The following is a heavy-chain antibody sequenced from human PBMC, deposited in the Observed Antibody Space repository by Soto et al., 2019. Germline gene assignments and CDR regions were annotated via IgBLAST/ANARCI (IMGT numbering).Heavy chain of an antibody. Sequence: ASVKVSCKASGGTSSSYDISWVRQSPGQGLAWMGGIIPIFGAANYAQQFQGRVTITGDESTSTAYMELSTLRSDYTAVDDSARCSRGYGCDYWGQGTLFAVSS. D-gene: IGHD6-19*01. J-gene: IGHJ4*02. V-gene: IGHV1-69*13. CDR2: IIPIFGAA. CDR1: GGTSSSYD. CDR3: ARCSRGYGCDY.